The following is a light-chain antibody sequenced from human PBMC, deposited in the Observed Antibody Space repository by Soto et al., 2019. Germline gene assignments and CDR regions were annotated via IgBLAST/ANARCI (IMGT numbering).Light chain of an antibody. Sequence: DIVMTQSPDSLAVSLGERATINCKSSQSVLYSPNNKNYLAWYQQKPGQPPKLLVYWASTRESGVPDRFSGSGSETDFTLTINSLQAEDVAVYYCQQYINAPQTFGQGTNVEFK. J-gene: IGKJ1*01. CDR2: WAS. CDR1: QSVLYSPNNKNY. V-gene: IGKV4-1*01. CDR3: QQYINAPQT.